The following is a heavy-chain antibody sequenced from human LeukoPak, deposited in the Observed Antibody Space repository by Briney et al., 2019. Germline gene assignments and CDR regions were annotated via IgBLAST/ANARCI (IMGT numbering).Heavy chain of an antibody. CDR3: ARVGRYCSGGSCSNNWFDP. Sequence: SETLSLTCAVYVGSFSGYYWSWIRQPPGKGLEGIGEINHSGSTNNNPSLKSRVTISVDTSKNQFSLKLSSVTAADTAVYYCARVGRYCSGGSCSNNWFDPWGQGTLVTVSS. CDR1: VGSFSGYY. V-gene: IGHV4-34*01. CDR2: INHSGST. D-gene: IGHD2-15*01. J-gene: IGHJ5*02.